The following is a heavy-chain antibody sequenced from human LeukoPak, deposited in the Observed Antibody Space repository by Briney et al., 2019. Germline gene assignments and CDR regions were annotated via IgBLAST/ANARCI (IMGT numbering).Heavy chain of an antibody. D-gene: IGHD3-9*01. V-gene: IGHV4-59*01. CDR3: ARGLYYDIFTGLDY. CDR1: GGSISSYY. CDR2: IYYSGST. J-gene: IGHJ4*02. Sequence: PSETLSLTCTVSGGSISSYYWSWIRQSPGKGLEWIGYIYYSGSTNYNPSLKSRVTISVDTSKNQFSLKLSSVTAADTAMYYCARGLYYDIFTGLDYWGQGTLVTVSS.